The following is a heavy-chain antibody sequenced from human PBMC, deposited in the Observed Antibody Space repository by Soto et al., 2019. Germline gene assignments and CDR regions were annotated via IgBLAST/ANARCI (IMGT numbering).Heavy chain of an antibody. D-gene: IGHD3-3*01. V-gene: IGHV3-21*01. CDR1: GFPFSRYI. CDR3: ARVAGVHFWTNFDA. CDR2: ISRVSTYI. J-gene: IGHJ4*02. Sequence: GGPVTVSCAPSGFPFSRYIMTLARPATGKGPEWVSSISRVSTYIYDADSVKGRFTISRDNAKNSMYLQMNSLRVEDTAVYYCARVAGVHFWTNFDAGGQGTQVTVS.